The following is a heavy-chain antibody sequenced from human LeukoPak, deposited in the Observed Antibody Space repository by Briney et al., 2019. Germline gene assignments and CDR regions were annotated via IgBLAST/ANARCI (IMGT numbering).Heavy chain of an antibody. CDR3: ARAGYCSDGKCYTFDY. J-gene: IGHJ4*02. CDR1: GYTFTAYS. CDR2: INPNSGGT. V-gene: IGHV1-2*02. D-gene: IGHD2-15*01. Sequence: ASVKVSCKASGYTFTAYSMHWVRQAPGQGLEGMGWINPNSGGTDCAQRFQGRVTMTRDTSITMLYMEMSSLTPDDTAVYYCARAGYCSDGKCYTFDYWGQGTLVTVSS.